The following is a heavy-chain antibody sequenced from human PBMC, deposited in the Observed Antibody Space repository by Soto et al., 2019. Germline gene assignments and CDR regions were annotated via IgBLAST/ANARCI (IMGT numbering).Heavy chain of an antibody. CDR3: AKEGRGGSRYYYGMDV. J-gene: IGHJ6*02. V-gene: IGHV3-43*01. Sequence: GGSLRLSCAASGFTFDDYTMHWVRQAPGKGLEWVSLISWDGGSTYYADSVKGRFTISRDNSKNSLYLQMNSLRTEDTALYYCAKEGRGGSRYYYGMDVWGQGTTVTVSS. D-gene: IGHD2-15*01. CDR2: ISWDGGST. CDR1: GFTFDDYT.